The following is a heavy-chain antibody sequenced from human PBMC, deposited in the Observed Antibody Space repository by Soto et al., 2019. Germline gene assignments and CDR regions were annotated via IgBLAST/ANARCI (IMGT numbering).Heavy chain of an antibody. D-gene: IGHD3-22*01. Sequence: QVQLVQSGAEVKKPGSSVKVSCKTSGGTFSSYAISWVRQAPGQGLEWMGGIIPMFGTANYAQKFQGRVTIXAXEXASTAYMELSSLRSEDTAVYYCARSRANYYDSRGYYYSTFAYWGQGTLVTVSS. CDR2: IIPMFGTA. J-gene: IGHJ4*02. CDR3: ARSRANYYDSRGYYYSTFAY. V-gene: IGHV1-69*12. CDR1: GGTFSSYA.